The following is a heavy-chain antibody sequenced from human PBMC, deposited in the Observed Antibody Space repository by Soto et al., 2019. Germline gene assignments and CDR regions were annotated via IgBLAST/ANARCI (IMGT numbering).Heavy chain of an antibody. CDR1: GGSMISYY. CDR2: VHHSGST. J-gene: IGHJ4*01. CDR3: AKDVGQWVETFDY. V-gene: IGHV4-59*01. Sequence: PSETLSLTCTVSGGSMISYYWSWIRQSPGKGLEWIGYVHHSGSTLYNPSLRNRATVSLDRSNNQFSLKLTSVTAADTAFFYCAKDVGQWVETFDYWGHGTLVTVSS. D-gene: IGHD6-19*01.